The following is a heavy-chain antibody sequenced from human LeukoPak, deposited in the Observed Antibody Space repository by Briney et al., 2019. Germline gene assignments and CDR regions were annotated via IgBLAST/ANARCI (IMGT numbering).Heavy chain of an antibody. J-gene: IGHJ4*02. Sequence: SQTLSLTCTVSGGSISSGGYYWSWIRQHPGKGLEWIGYIYYSGSTYYNPSLKSRVTVSVDTSKNQFSLKLSSATAADTAVYYCARGKRVYDILTGYVFDYWGQGTLVTVSS. CDR3: ARGKRVYDILTGYVFDY. CDR1: GGSISSGGYY. D-gene: IGHD3-9*01. CDR2: IYYSGST. V-gene: IGHV4-31*03.